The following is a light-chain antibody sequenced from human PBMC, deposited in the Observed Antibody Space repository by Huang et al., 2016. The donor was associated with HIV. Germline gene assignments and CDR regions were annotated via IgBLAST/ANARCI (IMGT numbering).Light chain of an antibody. J-gene: IGKJ4*01. CDR2: DAS. CDR3: QQYDNLPLT. Sequence: DIQMTQSPSSLSAFVGERVTIGCQASQDISNYLNWYHKKPGRAPEILIYDASNLERGVSSRFNGSGSGTNFTFTITSLQPEDIGTYYCQQYDNLPLTFGGGTKVKI. CDR1: QDISNY. V-gene: IGKV1-33*01.